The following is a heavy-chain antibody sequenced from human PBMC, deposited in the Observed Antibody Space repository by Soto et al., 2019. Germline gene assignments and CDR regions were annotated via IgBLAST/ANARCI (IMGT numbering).Heavy chain of an antibody. CDR1: GYIFTNYD. CDR3: AIGIKYGDYSRWFDP. V-gene: IGHV1-8*01. D-gene: IGHD4-17*01. Sequence: ASVKVSCKASGYIFTNYDINWVRQATGQGLEYLGWINPNSGNTGYVQKFKGRVTMTRNTSINTAYMELNSLRSEDTAVYYCAIGIKYGDYSRWFDPWAQGTLVTGSS. J-gene: IGHJ5*02. CDR2: INPNSGNT.